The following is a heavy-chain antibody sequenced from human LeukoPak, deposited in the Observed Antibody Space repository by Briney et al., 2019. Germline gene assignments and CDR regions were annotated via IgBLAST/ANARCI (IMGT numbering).Heavy chain of an antibody. CDR1: GGSISSYY. J-gene: IGHJ4*02. CDR3: VRRGYCSGVSCYTFDQ. V-gene: IGHV4-59*08. CDR2: VYYSGST. D-gene: IGHD2-15*01. Sequence: SETLSLTCSASGGSISSYYWSWIRQPPGKGLEWIGYVYYSGSTNYNPSLKSRVTISVDTSKNQFSLKLNSVTAADTAVYHCVRRGYCSGVSCYTFDQWGQGTLVTVSS.